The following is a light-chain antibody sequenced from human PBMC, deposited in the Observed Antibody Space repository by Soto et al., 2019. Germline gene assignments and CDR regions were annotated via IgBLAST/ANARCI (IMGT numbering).Light chain of an antibody. Sequence: QPVLTQPASVSGSPGQSITISCTGTSSDVGTYNLVSWYQQHPGKAPKLMIYEGRKRPSGVSNRFSGSKSGNTASLTISGLQAEDEADYYCCSYAGSITFVVFGGGTKVTVL. CDR2: EGR. J-gene: IGLJ2*01. CDR3: CSYAGSITFVV. CDR1: SSDVGTYNL. V-gene: IGLV2-23*01.